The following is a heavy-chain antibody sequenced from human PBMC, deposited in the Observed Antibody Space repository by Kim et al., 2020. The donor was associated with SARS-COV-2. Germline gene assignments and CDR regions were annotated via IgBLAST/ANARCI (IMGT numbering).Heavy chain of an antibody. CDR1: GGSIHTTSYY. V-gene: IGHV4-39*01. CDR2: IYYSGNT. Sequence: SETLSLTCTVSGGSIHTTSYYWGWIRQPPGKGLEWIGNIYYSGNTYYNPSLKSRVSISIDTSKNQFSLNLSSVTAADTAVYYCVRRKGNGDQLDYWGQGILAT. CDR3: VRRKGNGDQLDY. J-gene: IGHJ4*02. D-gene: IGHD4-17*01.